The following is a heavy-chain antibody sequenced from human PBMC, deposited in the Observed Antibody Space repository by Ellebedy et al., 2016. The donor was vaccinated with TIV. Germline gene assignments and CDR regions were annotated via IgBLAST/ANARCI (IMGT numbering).Heavy chain of an antibody. CDR2: ISTGSSTI. J-gene: IGHJ2*01. Sequence: GGSLRLSCAVSGFTFSDYSMNWVRQAPGKGLEWVSYISTGSSTIYYADSVKGRFTISRDNAKNSLYLQMNSLRAEDTAGYYCARDASVYGDSVYWYFDLWGRGTLVGVSS. D-gene: IGHD4-17*01. CDR1: GFTFSDYS. V-gene: IGHV3-48*04. CDR3: ARDASVYGDSVYWYFDL.